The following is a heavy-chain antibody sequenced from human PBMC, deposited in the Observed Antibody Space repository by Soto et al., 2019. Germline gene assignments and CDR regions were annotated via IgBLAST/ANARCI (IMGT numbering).Heavy chain of an antibody. V-gene: IGHV3-66*01. CDR1: GFTVSGNY. Sequence: PGGPLRLSCAASGFTVSGNYMIWVPQAPGKGLEWVSAIYSVGSTYYADSVKGRFTISRDNSKNTLYLQMNSLRAEDTAVHYCARSGGLQHIDYWGQGTLVTVSS. J-gene: IGHJ4*02. CDR2: IYSVGST. CDR3: ARSGGLQHIDY. D-gene: IGHD4-4*01.